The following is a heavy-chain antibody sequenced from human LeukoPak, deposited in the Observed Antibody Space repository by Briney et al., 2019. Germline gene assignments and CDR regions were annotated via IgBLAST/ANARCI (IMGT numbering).Heavy chain of an antibody. J-gene: IGHJ4*02. CDR2: IKSKTDGGTT. V-gene: IGHV3-15*01. Sequence: GRSLRLSCTASGFTFSSYGIHWVRQAPGKGLEWVGRIKSKTDGGTTDYAAPVKGRFTISRDDSKNTLYLQMNSLKTEDTAVYYCTTGPFDYWGQGTLVTVSS. CDR3: TTGPFDY. CDR1: GFTFSSYG.